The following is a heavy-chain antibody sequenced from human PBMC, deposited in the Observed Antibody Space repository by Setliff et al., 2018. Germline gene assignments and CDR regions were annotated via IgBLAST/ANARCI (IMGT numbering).Heavy chain of an antibody. J-gene: IGHJ5*02. CDR3: ARGRYCSSTSCYGGWFDP. V-gene: IGHV4-61*02. Sequence: SETLSLTCTVSGGSISSGSYYWSWIRQPAGKGLEWIGRIYTSGSTNYNPPLKSRVTISVDTSKNQFSLKLSSVTAADTAVYYCARGRYCSSTSCYGGWFDPWGQGTLVTVSS. D-gene: IGHD2-2*01. CDR1: GGSISSGSYY. CDR2: IYTSGST.